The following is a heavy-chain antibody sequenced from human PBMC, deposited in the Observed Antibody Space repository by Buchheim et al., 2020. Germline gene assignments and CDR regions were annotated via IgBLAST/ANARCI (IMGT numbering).Heavy chain of an antibody. V-gene: IGHV3-7*04. CDR1: GFMFSTYW. CDR3: VRASSTVRAYYYGMDV. CDR2: IKQDGSEK. D-gene: IGHD4-11*01. J-gene: IGHJ6*02. Sequence: EVQLVESGGVLVQPGGSLRLSCAASGFMFSTYWMSWVRQAPGKGLEWVANIKQDGSEKNYVDSVGGRFTISRDNAKNSLDLQMNSLRVEDTGVYFCVRASSTVRAYYYGMDVWGQGTT.